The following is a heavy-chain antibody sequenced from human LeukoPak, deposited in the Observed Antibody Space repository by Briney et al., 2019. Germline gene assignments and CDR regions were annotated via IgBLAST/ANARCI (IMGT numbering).Heavy chain of an antibody. V-gene: IGHV3-21*01. J-gene: IGHJ4*02. CDR1: GFTFSSYS. Sequence: PGGSLRLSCAASGFTFSSYSMNWVRQAPGKGPEWVSSISSSSSYIYYADSVKGRFTISRDNAKNSLYLQMNSLRAEDAAVYYCAKLPGGGFVVVPAAKRDYWGQGTLVTVSS. CDR2: ISSSSSYI. CDR3: AKLPGGGFVVVPAAKRDY. D-gene: IGHD2-2*01.